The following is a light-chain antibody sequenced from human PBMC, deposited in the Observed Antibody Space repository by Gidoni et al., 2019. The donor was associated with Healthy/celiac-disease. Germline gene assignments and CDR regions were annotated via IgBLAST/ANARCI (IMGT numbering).Light chain of an antibody. Sequence: IVLPQSPDFHSVIPKDKVNITFRASQSIGSSLHWYQQKPDESPKLLIKYASQAFSGVPSRFSGSGSGTDFTLTINSLEAEDAATYYCHQSSSLPWTFGQGTKVEIK. CDR3: HQSSSLPWT. V-gene: IGKV6-21*01. CDR1: QSIGSS. CDR2: YAS. J-gene: IGKJ1*01.